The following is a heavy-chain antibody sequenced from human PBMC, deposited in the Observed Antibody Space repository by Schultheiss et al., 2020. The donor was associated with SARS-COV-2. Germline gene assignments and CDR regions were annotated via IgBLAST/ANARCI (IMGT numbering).Heavy chain of an antibody. J-gene: IGHJ4*02. V-gene: IGHV3-64*04. D-gene: IGHD1-7*01. CDR1: GFTFSSYA. CDR3: AKGRFTWNYYFDY. Sequence: GGSLRLSCSASGFTFSSYAMHWVRQAPGKGLEYVSAISSNGGSTYYADSVKGRFTISRDNSKSTLYLQMISLRTEDTAVYYCAKGRFTWNYYFDYWGQGTLVTVSS. CDR2: ISSNGGST.